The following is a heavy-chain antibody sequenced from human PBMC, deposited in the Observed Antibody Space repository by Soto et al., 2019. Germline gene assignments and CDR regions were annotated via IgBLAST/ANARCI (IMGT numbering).Heavy chain of an antibody. CDR1: GGSISSYY. J-gene: IGHJ3*02. V-gene: IGHV4-59*01. D-gene: IGHD3-10*01. CDR2: IYYSGRT. Sequence: QVQLQESGPGLVKPSETLSLTCTVSGGSISSYYWNWIRQPPGKGLEWIGYIYYSGRTNYNPSLKSRVTISVDTSKNQFSLKLSSVTAADTAVYYCARAGSITMVRGALDAFDIWGQGTMVTVSS. CDR3: ARAGSITMVRGALDAFDI.